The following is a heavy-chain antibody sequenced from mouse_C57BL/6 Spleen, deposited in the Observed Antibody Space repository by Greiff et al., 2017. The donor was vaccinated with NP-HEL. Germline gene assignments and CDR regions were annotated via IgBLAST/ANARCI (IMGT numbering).Heavy chain of an antibody. CDR1: GYTFTDYY. CDR2: INPNNGGT. CDR3: ARRAGGLYFDY. V-gene: IGHV1-26*01. Sequence: EVQLQQSGPELVKPGASVKISCKASGYTFTDYYMNWVKQSHGKSLEWIGDINPNNGGTSYNQKFKGKATLTVDKSSSTAYMELRSLTSEDSAVYYCARRAGGLYFDYWGQGTTLTVAS. J-gene: IGHJ2*01. D-gene: IGHD3-3*01.